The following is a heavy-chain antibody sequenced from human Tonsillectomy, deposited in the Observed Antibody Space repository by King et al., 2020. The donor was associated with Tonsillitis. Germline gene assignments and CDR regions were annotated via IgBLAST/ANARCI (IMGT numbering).Heavy chain of an antibody. CDR3: AHSSNVDSGSYYGDY. V-gene: IGHV2-5*01. D-gene: IGHD1-26*01. CDR1: GFSLSTSGGG. CDR2: IYWNDDN. J-gene: IGHJ4*02. Sequence: TLKESGPTLVKPTQTLTLTCTFSGFSLSTSGGGVGWIRQPPGKALEWLALIYWNDDNPYSPSLKSRLTLTKDTSKNQVVLTLTNMDPVDTATYYCAHSSNVDSGSYYGDYWGQGTLVTVSS.